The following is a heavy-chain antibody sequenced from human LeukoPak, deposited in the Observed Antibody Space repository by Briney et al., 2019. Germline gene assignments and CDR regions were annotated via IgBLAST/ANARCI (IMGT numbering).Heavy chain of an antibody. J-gene: IGHJ4*02. CDR2: ISGSSSTI. CDR3: ARGGYHGFFDY. CDR1: GFTFSSHS. D-gene: IGHD5-12*01. V-gene: IGHV3-48*02. Sequence: TGGSLRLSCAASGFTFSSHSMNWVRQAPGKGLEWVSYISGSSSTIYYADSVKGRFTISRDNAKNSLYLQVHSLRDEDTAVYYCARGGYHGFFDYWGQGTLVTVSS.